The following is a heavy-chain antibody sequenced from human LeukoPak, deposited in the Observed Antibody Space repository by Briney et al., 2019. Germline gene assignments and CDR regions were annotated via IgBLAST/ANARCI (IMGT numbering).Heavy chain of an antibody. V-gene: IGHV3-7*01. J-gene: IGHJ4*02. D-gene: IGHD4-11*01. CDR2: IQQNGNEK. Sequence: PGGSLRLSCVASGFTFSSYWMAWVRQAPGKGLEWVASIQQNGNEKYYVDSVRGRFTISKDKAKNLLHLQMNSLRAEDTAVYYCAREDHSKYEYWGQGTPVTVSS. CDR3: AREDHSKYEY. CDR1: GFTFSSYW.